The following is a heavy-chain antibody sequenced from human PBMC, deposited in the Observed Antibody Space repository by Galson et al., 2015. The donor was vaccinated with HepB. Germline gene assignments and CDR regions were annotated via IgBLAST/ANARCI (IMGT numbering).Heavy chain of an antibody. D-gene: IGHD6-6*01. J-gene: IGHJ4*02. CDR2: INPSGGST. CDR3: ARDTEQLVADRPNAGADY. CDR1: GYTFTSYY. V-gene: IGHV1-46*01. Sequence: SVKVSCKASGYTFTSYYMHWVRQAPGQGLEWMGIINPSGGSTSYAQKFQGRVTMTRDTSTSTVYMELSSLRSEDTAVYYCARDTEQLVADRPNAGADYWGQGTLVTVSS.